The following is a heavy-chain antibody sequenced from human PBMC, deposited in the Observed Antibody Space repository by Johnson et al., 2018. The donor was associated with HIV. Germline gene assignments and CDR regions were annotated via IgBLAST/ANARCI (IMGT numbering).Heavy chain of an antibody. J-gene: IGHJ3*02. CDR2: ISYDGSKK. V-gene: IGHV3-30*18. CDR3: AKEALRGGEYDAFDI. Sequence: QVQVVESGGGVVQPGRSLRLSCAASGFTFSDYGMHWVRQAPGKGLEWVAAISYDGSKKYYADAVKGRFTIFRDNSKNTLYMQMKSLRVEDTAVYYCAKEALRGGEYDAFDIWGQGTMVTVS. CDR1: GFTFSDYG. D-gene: IGHD2-15*01.